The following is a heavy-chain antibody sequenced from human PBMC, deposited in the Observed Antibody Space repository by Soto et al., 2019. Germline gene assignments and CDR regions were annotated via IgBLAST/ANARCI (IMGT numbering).Heavy chain of an antibody. CDR2: IYYSGST. D-gene: IGHD3-22*01. V-gene: IGHV4-39*01. CDR3: ARETYYYDSSGYRDY. CDR1: GGSISSSSYY. J-gene: IGHJ4*02. Sequence: SETLSLTCTVSGGSISSSSYYWGWIRQPLGKGLEWIGSIYYSGSTYYNPSLKSRVTISVDTSKNQFSLKLSSVTAADTAVYYCARETYYYDSSGYRDYWGQGTLVTVSS.